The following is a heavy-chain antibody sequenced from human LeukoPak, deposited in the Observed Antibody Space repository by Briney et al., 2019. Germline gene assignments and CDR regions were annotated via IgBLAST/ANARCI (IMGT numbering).Heavy chain of an antibody. V-gene: IGHV3-23*01. D-gene: IGHD1-1*01. J-gene: IGHJ4*02. CDR1: GFTFSSSA. CDR2: ISATGSST. CDR3: AKGYVTTGFFDS. Sequence: PGGSLRLSCAASGFTFSSSAISWARQAPGKGLEWVSAISATGSSTFYADYVKGRFTISRDNSKDTLFLQMNSLRAEDTALYYCAKGYVTTGFFDSWGQGTLVTVSS.